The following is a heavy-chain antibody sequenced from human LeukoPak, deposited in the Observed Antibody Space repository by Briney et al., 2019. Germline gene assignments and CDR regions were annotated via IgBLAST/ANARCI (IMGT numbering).Heavy chain of an antibody. D-gene: IGHD1-26*01. Sequence: GGSLRLSCEASGFTFSNHWMHWVRQAPGKGLVWVARINSDGSSKIYADSVKGRFTISRDDAKNTLYLQMNSLRDEDTAVYYCASGYQWELLDWYFDLWGRGTLVTVSS. J-gene: IGHJ2*01. CDR3: ASGYQWELLDWYFDL. CDR1: GFTFSNHW. V-gene: IGHV3-74*01. CDR2: INSDGSSK.